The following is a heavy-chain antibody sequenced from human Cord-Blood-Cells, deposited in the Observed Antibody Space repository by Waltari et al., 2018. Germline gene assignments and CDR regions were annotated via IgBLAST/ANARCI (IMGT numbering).Heavy chain of an antibody. V-gene: IGHV3-30-3*01. CDR3: ARPRTGTEYFQH. Sequence: QVQLVESGGGVVQPGRSLRLSCAASGFTFSSYAMHWVRQAPGKGLEWVAVISYDGSNKDYADSVKGRFTISRDNSKNTLYLQMNSLRAEDTAVYYCARPRTGTEYFQHWGQGTLVTVSS. D-gene: IGHD1-1*01. CDR1: GFTFSSYA. CDR2: ISYDGSNK. J-gene: IGHJ1*01.